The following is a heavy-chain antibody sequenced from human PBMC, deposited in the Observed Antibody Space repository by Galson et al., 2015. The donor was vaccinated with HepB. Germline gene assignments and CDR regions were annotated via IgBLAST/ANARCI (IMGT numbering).Heavy chain of an antibody. CDR1: GGSISSYY. D-gene: IGHD6-13*01. J-gene: IGHJ3*02. CDR2: IYYSGST. V-gene: IGHV4-59*08. Sequence: TCTVSGGSISSYYWSWIRQPPGKGLEWIGYIYYSGSTNYNPSLKSRVTISVDTSKNQFSLKLSSVTAADTAVYYCARHIKGSSWSHDAFDIWGQGTMVTVSS. CDR3: ARHIKGSSWSHDAFDI.